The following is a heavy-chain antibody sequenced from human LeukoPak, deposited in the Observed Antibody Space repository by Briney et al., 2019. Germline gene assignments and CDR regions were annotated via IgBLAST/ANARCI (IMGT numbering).Heavy chain of an antibody. CDR1: GFTFSTYA. J-gene: IGHJ4*02. V-gene: IGHV3-23*01. D-gene: IGHD4-17*01. CDR2: ISGSGSST. Sequence: GESLRLSCAASGFTFSTYAMNWVRQAPGKGLEWVSAISGSGSSTYYADSVKGRFTISRDNSKNTLYLQMNSLRAEDTAAYYCAKQTPPYGDYDYWGQGTLVTVSS. CDR3: AKQTPPYGDYDY.